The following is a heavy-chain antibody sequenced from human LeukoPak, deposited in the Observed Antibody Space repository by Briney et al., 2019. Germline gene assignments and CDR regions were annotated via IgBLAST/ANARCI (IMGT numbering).Heavy chain of an antibody. Sequence: PSETLSLTCGVSGGSLSFYYWSWIRQSPGKGLEWIAEISQNGDSNYNMSLKSRVTISVDTSKNQFSLKLSSVTAADTAVYYCASIAAAGTVDYWGQGTLVTVSS. CDR1: GGSLSFYY. CDR2: ISQNGDS. V-gene: IGHV4-34*01. CDR3: ASIAAAGTVDY. J-gene: IGHJ4*02. D-gene: IGHD6-13*01.